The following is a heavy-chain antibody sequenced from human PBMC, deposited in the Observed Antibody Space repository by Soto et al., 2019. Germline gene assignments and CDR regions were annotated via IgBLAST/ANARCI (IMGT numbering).Heavy chain of an antibody. Sequence: PVGSLRLSCVASGFSFDSHAISWVRQAPGKGLEWVSSISSRGATVFYADSVKGRFTISRDNSGNSVYLQMNSLRAEDTAVYFCARDQGLIAVHYYYFDSWGQGTLVTSPQ. CDR1: GFSFDSHA. D-gene: IGHD3-10*01. CDR3: ARDQGLIAVHYYYFDS. J-gene: IGHJ4*02. CDR2: ISSRGATV. V-gene: IGHV3-23*01.